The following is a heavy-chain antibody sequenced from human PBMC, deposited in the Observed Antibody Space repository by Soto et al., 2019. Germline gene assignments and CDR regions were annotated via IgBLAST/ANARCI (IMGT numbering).Heavy chain of an antibody. Sequence: QLQLMQSGGEAKNPGASVKVSCEASGYSFSTYAISWLRRAPGQGLEWMGLITPNNGYTNYAQKFQGRLILTTDIPSSTAYMELTSLRYDDTAMYYCATSYDSGFDPWGQGTLVSVS. CDR2: ITPNNGYT. CDR1: GYSFSTYA. V-gene: IGHV1-18*01. D-gene: IGHD3-3*01. J-gene: IGHJ5*02. CDR3: ATSYDSGFDP.